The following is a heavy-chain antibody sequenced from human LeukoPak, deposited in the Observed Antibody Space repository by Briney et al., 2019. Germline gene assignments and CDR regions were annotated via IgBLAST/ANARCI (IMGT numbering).Heavy chain of an antibody. CDR3: ASSLGIAAAGGLFDY. D-gene: IGHD6-13*01. CDR1: GYTFTSYG. Sequence: ASVKVSCKASGYTFTSYGISWVRQAPGQGLEWMGWISAYNGNTNYAQKLQGRVTMTTDTSTSAAYMELRSLRSDDTAVYYCASSLGIAAAGGLFDYWGQGTLVTVSS. CDR2: ISAYNGNT. J-gene: IGHJ4*02. V-gene: IGHV1-18*01.